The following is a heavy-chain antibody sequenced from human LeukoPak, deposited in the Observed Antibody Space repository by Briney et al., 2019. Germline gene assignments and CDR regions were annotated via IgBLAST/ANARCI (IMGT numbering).Heavy chain of an antibody. CDR2: INPNSGGT. CDR3: ARGSCSGGSCYFAPVDY. V-gene: IGHV1-2*02. D-gene: IGHD2-15*01. CDR1: GGTFSSYA. J-gene: IGHJ4*02. Sequence: GASVKVSCKASGGTFSSYAISWVRQAPGQGLEWMGWINPNSGGTNYAQKFQGRVTMTRDTSISTAYMELSRLRSDDTAVYYCARGSCSGGSCYFAPVDYWGQGTLVTVSS.